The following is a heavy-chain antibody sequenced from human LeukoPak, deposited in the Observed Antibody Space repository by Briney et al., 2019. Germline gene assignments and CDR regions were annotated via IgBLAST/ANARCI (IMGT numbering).Heavy chain of an antibody. CDR3: ARRANSLFDP. CDR2: IYYSGST. CDR1: GGSICSYY. V-gene: IGHV4-59*08. Sequence: PSETLSLTCTVSGGSICSYYWSWIRQPPGKGLEWIGYIYYSGSTNYNPSLKSRVTISVDTSKNQFSLKLSSVTAADTAVYYCARRANSLFDPWGQGTLVTVSS. J-gene: IGHJ5*02. D-gene: IGHD2/OR15-2a*01.